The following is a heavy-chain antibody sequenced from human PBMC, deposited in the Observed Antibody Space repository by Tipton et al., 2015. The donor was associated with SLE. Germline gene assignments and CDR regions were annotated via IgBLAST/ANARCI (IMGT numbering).Heavy chain of an antibody. CDR2: ISGSGGST. D-gene: IGHD6-19*01. CDR1: GFTFSSYA. J-gene: IGHJ6*02. CDR3: AKDSEWLPQNYYFVMDV. V-gene: IGHV3-23*01. Sequence: SLRLSCAASGFTFSSYAMSWVRQAPGKGLKWVSTISGSGGSTYYADSVKGRFTISRDNSKNTLYLQMNSLRAEDTAVYYCAKDSEWLPQNYYFVMDVWGQGTTVTVSS.